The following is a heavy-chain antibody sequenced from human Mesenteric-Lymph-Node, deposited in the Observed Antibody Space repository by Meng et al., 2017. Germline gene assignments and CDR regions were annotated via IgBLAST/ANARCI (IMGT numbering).Heavy chain of an antibody. V-gene: IGHV3-7*01. J-gene: IGHJ6*02. D-gene: IGHD3-22*01. CDR2: IKQDGSEK. Sequence: GESLKISCAASGFTFSNHWMSWVRQAPGKGLEWVANIKQDGSEKNYVDSVQGRFTISRDNAKNSLYLQMNSLRAEDTAVYYCARDRSYYDSSGYYYGPLPFYYYYGMDVWGQGTTVTVSS. CDR3: ARDRSYYDSSGYYYGPLPFYYYYGMDV. CDR1: GFTFSNHW.